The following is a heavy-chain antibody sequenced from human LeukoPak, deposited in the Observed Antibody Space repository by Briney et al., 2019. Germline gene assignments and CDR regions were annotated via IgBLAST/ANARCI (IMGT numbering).Heavy chain of an antibody. V-gene: IGHV4-30-4*08. D-gene: IGHD3-10*01. CDR1: GGSISSGDYY. CDR3: SRLDSGSYVGY. CDR2: MYYSGST. Sequence: SETLSLTCTVSGGSISSGDYYWSWIRQPPGKGLEWIGYMYYSGSTYYNPPLKSRVTISVDTAKKQFSLKLSSVTAAVTAVYYCSRLDSGSYVGYWGQGTPVTVSS. J-gene: IGHJ4*02.